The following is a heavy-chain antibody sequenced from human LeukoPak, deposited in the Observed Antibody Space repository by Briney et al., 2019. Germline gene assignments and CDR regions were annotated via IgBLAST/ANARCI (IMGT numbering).Heavy chain of an antibody. CDR3: AKEEIAVAGTFVNY. Sequence: GGSLRLSCAASGFTFSNNRMGWVRQAPGKGLEWVSVTYSGGPTYYADSVRGRFTISIDDSKNTLYLQMNSLRAEDTAVYYCAKEEIAVAGTFVNYWGQGTLVTVSS. J-gene: IGHJ4*02. V-gene: IGHV3-53*01. D-gene: IGHD6-19*01. CDR1: GFTFSNNR. CDR2: TYSGGPT.